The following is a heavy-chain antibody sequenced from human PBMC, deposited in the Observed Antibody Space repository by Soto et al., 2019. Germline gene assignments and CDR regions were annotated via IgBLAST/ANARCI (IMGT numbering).Heavy chain of an antibody. V-gene: IGHV4-30-4*01. CDR1: GGSISSGDYY. CDR3: ARVSGYCSSTSCYWGYYGMDV. CDR2: IYYSGST. J-gene: IGHJ6*02. D-gene: IGHD2-2*03. Sequence: SETLSLTCTVSGGSISSGDYYWSWIRQPPGKGLEWIGYIYYSGSTYYNPSLKSRVTISVDTSKNQFSPKLSSVTAADTAVYYCARVSGYCSSTSCYWGYYGMDVWGQGTTVTVSS.